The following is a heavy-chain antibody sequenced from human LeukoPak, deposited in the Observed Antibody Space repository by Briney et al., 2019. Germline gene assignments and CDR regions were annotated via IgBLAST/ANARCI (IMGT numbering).Heavy chain of an antibody. CDR1: GFTVSSNY. CDR2: ISSSGSTI. J-gene: IGHJ4*02. Sequence: GGSLRLSCAASGFTVSSNYMSWVRQAPGKGLEWVSYISSSGSTIYYADSVKGRFTISRDNAKNSLYLQMNSLRAEDTAVYYCARGVPYYYDGSSYYYASYWGQGTLVTVSS. V-gene: IGHV3-11*04. CDR3: ARGVPYYYDGSSYYYASY. D-gene: IGHD3-22*01.